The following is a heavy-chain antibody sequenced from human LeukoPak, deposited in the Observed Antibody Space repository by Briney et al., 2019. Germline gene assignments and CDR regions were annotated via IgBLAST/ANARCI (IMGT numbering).Heavy chain of an antibody. J-gene: IGHJ6*03. V-gene: IGHV3-73*01. CDR2: IRSKANSYAT. Sequence: GGSLRLSCAASGFTFSGSAMHWVRQASGKGLEWVGRIRSKANSYATAYAASVKCRFTISRDDSKNTAYLQMNSLKTEDTAVYYCTRPYYYYYMDVWGKGTTVTVSS. CDR1: GFTFSGSA. CDR3: TRPYYYYYMDV.